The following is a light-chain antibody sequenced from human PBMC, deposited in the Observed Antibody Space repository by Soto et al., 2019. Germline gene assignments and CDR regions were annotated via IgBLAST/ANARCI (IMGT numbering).Light chain of an antibody. V-gene: IGKV1-39*01. CDR2: AAS. Sequence: DIQMTQSPSSLSASVGDRVTIACRASQSIRTYLNWYQQKPGKAPKLLIYAASSLQSGVPSRFSGSGYGTDFNLTISSLQPDDFATYYCQMSDSSFTLARGTRLEIK. CDR3: QMSDSSFT. J-gene: IGKJ5*01. CDR1: QSIRTY.